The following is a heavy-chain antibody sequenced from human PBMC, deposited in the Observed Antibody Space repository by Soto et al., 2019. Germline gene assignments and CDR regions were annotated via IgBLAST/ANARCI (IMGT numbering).Heavy chain of an antibody. CDR1: GGTFSSFA. Sequence: QVQLVQSGAEVKRPGSSVNVSCKASGGTFSSFAINWVRQAPGQGLEWMGGIMPIVGSPNYAQKFQGRVTITADESTSAAYMQLGGLRSDDTAVYYCALGNAMDVWGQGTTVTVSS. J-gene: IGHJ6*02. D-gene: IGHD7-27*01. V-gene: IGHV1-69*12. CDR3: ALGNAMDV. CDR2: IMPIVGSP.